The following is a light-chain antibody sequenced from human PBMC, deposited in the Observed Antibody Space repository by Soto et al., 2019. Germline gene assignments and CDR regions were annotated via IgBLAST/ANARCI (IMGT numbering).Light chain of an antibody. CDR3: QQYNIWPRWT. V-gene: IGKV3-15*01. J-gene: IGKJ1*01. CDR2: AAS. CDR1: ESVTSS. Sequence: EIVLTQSPDTLSLSPGDRATLSCRASESVTSSLAWYQQKPGQPPRLLIYAASTRATDVPARFSGGGSETEFTLTISSLQSEDFAVYFCQQYNIWPRWTFGQGTKVDIK.